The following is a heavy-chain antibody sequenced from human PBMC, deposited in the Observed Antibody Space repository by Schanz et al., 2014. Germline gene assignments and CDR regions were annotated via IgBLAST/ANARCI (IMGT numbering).Heavy chain of an antibody. CDR2: ISHSGDT. CDR1: GGSFSGYY. CDR3: ARGTRERLLLRSWQFAFDI. D-gene: IGHD3-22*01. J-gene: IGHJ3*02. V-gene: IGHV4-34*01. Sequence: QVQLRQWGAGLLRPSETLSLTCAVYGGSFSGYYWTWIRQPPGKRLEWIGEISHSGDTNFNPSLKSRVTISVDTSKSQFSLKLRSVTAADTAVYYCARGTRERLLLRSWQFAFDIWGQGTMVTVSS.